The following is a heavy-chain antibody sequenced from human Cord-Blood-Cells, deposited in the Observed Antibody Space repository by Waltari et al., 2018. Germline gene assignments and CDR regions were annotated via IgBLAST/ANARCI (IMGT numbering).Heavy chain of an antibody. V-gene: IGHV3-30-3*01. CDR1: GFTFSSFA. CDR2: ISYDGSNK. Sequence: QVQLVESGGGVVQPGRSLRLSCAASGFTFSSFAMHWVRQAPGKGLEWVAVISYDGSNKYYAYSVKGRFTISRDNSKNTLYLQMNSLRAEDTAVYYCVGGGFDYWGQGTLVTVSS. D-gene: IGHD3-16*01. J-gene: IGHJ4*02. CDR3: VGGGFDY.